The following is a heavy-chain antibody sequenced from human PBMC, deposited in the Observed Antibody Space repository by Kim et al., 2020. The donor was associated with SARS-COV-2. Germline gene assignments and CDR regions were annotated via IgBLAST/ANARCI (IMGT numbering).Heavy chain of an antibody. D-gene: IGHD6-13*01. CDR2: ISGSGGST. J-gene: IGHJ6*02. Sequence: GGSLRLSCAASGFTFSSYAMSWVRQAPGKGLEWVSAISGSGGSTYYADSVKGRFTISRDNSKNTLYLQMNSLRAEDTAVYYCAKYYAGISAAAALGYYYYGMDVWGQGTTVTVSS. V-gene: IGHV3-23*01. CDR1: GFTFSSYA. CDR3: AKYYAGISAAAALGYYYYGMDV.